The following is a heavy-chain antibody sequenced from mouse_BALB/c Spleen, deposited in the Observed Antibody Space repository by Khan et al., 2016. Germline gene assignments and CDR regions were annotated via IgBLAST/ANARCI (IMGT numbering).Heavy chain of an antibody. CDR3: AREGWFNGNYAMDY. V-gene: IGHV3-6*02. Sequence: EVQLQESGPGLVKPSQSLSLTCSVTGYSITSGYYWNWIRQFPGNKLEWMGYISYDGSNNYNPSLKNRISITRDTSKNQFFLKLHSVTTEDTATYYCAREGWFNGNYAMDYWGQGTSVTVSS. D-gene: IGHD2-2*01. CDR1: GYSITSGYY. J-gene: IGHJ4*01. CDR2: ISYDGSN.